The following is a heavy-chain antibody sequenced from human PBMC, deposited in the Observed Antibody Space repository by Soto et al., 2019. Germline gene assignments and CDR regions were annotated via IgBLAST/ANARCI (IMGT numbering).Heavy chain of an antibody. CDR1: GGSISSYY. J-gene: IGHJ6*03. CDR3: ASCSLGPDYDFWSGYPDYYYYYYMDV. D-gene: IGHD3-3*01. V-gene: IGHV4-59*08. CDR2: IYYSGST. Sequence: QVQLQESGPGLVKPSETLSLTCTVSGGSISSYYWSWIRQPPGKGLEWIGYIYYSGSTNYNPSLKGRVTISVDTSKNQFSLKLSSVTAAVTVVYYCASCSLGPDYDFWSGYPDYYYYYYMDVWGKGTTVTVSS.